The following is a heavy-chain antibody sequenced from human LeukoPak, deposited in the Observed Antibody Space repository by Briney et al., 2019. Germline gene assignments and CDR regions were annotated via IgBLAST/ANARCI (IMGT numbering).Heavy chain of an antibody. Sequence: SETLSLTCTVSGDSISNYYWSWIRQPPGKGLEWIGYIYYSGNTDYNPSLKSRVTISVDTSKNQFSLRLNSVTAADTAVYYCARYRNEALFAFDIWGQGTMVTVSS. J-gene: IGHJ3*02. CDR1: GDSISNYY. CDR2: IYYSGNT. V-gene: IGHV4-59*01. CDR3: ARYRNEALFAFDI. D-gene: IGHD1-14*01.